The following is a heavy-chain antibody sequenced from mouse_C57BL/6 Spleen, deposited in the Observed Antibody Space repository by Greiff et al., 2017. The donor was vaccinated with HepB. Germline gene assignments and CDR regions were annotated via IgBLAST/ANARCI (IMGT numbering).Heavy chain of an antibody. CDR3: AREGLRRAMDY. CDR1: GFTFSSYA. CDR2: ISDGGSYT. V-gene: IGHV5-4*03. D-gene: IGHD2-4*01. J-gene: IGHJ4*01. Sequence: EVKLVEFGGGLVKPGGSLKLSCAASGFTFSSYAMSWVRQTPEKRLEWVATISDGGSYTYYPDNVKGRFTISRDNAKNNLYLQMSHLKSEDTAMYYCAREGLRRAMDYWGQGTSVTVSS.